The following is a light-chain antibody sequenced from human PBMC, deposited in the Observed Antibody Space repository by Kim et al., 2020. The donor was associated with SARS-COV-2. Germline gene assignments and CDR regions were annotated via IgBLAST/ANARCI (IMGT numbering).Light chain of an antibody. CDR3: SSYTSSNTWV. CDR2: DVS. CDR1: SSGVGGYNY. J-gene: IGLJ3*02. Sequence: GQSITISCAGSSSGVGGYNYVSWYQQHPGKAPKVIIYDVSNRPSGVSDRFSGSKSGNTASLTISGLQADDEADYYCSSYTSSNTWVFGGGTKLTVL. V-gene: IGLV2-14*03.